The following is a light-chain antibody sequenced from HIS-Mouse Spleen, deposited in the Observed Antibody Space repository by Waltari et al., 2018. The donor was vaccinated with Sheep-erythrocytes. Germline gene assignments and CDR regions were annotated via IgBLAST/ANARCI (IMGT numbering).Light chain of an antibody. CDR3: SSYAGSNNWV. CDR1: SSDVGGYNS. J-gene: IGLJ3*02. V-gene: IGLV2-8*01. Sequence: QSALTQPPSASGSPGQSVTISCPGHSSDVGGYNSVPWYQQHPGQAPKLMIYEVSKRPSGVPDRFSGSKSGNTASLTVSGLQAEDEADYYCSSYAGSNNWVFGGGTKLTVL. CDR2: EVS.